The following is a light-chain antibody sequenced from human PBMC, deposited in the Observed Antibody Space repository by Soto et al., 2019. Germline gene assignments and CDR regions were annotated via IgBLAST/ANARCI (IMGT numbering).Light chain of an antibody. V-gene: IGLV2-14*03. J-gene: IGLJ1*01. CDR3: SSYTATRGV. CDR2: EVS. Sequence: QFALTQPASVSGSPGQSITISCTGTSSDFGGYNYVSWYQQHPGKAPKLMIYEVSNRPSGVSNRFSGSKSGNTASLTISGLQAEDEADYYCSSYTATRGVFGTGTKVTVL. CDR1: SSDFGGYNY.